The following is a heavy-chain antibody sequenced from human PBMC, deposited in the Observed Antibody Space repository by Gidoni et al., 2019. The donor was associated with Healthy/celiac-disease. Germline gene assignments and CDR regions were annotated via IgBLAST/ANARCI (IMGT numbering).Heavy chain of an antibody. CDR2: ITSSRTTI. D-gene: IGHD3-9*01. CDR3: ARGKLTLDY. Sequence: GKGLEWVSHITSSRTTIYYANSVKGRFTVSRDNSKNSLYLQMNSLRAEDSAVYYCARGKLTLDYWGQGTLVTVSS. V-gene: IGHV3-11*01. J-gene: IGHJ4*02.